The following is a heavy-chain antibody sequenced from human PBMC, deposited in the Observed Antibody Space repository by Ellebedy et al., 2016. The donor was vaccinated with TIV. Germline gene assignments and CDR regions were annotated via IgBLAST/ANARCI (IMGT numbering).Heavy chain of an antibody. V-gene: IGHV3-74*01. Sequence: GGSLRLXCAASGFTFSSYWMHWVRQAPGKGLVWVSRMESGGSTTDYADSVKGRFTISRDNAKNTLYLQMDSLRDEDTAVYYCARAGSYLSEAVFYWGQGTLVTVSS. CDR3: ARAGSYLSEAVFY. CDR2: MESGGSTT. CDR1: GFTFSSYW. D-gene: IGHD3-10*01. J-gene: IGHJ4*02.